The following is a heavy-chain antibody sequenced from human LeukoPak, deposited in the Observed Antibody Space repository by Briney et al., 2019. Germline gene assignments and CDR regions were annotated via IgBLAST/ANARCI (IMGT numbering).Heavy chain of an antibody. CDR1: QFTFRNYE. J-gene: IGHJ4*02. V-gene: IGHV3-48*03. CDR3: SSSTAIGY. CDR2: ISSSGRTI. Sequence: PGGSLRLSCTTSQFTFRNYEVNWVRQAPGKGLEWVSYISSSGRTIYYADSVKGRFTISRDNAKNSLYLQMSSLRTEDTAVYYCSSSTAIGYWGQGTLVTVSS.